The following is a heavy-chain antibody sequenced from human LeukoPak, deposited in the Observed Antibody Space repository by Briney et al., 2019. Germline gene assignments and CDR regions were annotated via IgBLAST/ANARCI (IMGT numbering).Heavy chain of an antibody. D-gene: IGHD3-22*01. CDR3: AKPLDSSGYDYFDY. Sequence: GGSLRLSCAASGFTFSTYAMSWVRKAPGKGLEWVSAISGSGGTTYYAASVKGRFTISRDSSKNTLYLQMNSLRAEDTAVYYCAKPLDSSGYDYFDYWGQGTLVTVSS. V-gene: IGHV3-23*01. CDR1: GFTFSTYA. CDR2: ISGSGGTT. J-gene: IGHJ4*02.